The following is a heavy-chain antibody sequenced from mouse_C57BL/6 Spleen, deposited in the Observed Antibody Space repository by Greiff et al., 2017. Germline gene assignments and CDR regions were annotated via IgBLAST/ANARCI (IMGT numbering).Heavy chain of an antibody. CDR3: ARHFYDGYPHYYAMDY. J-gene: IGHJ4*01. CDR2: IYPGDGDT. V-gene: IGHV1-80*01. CDR1: GYAFSSYW. Sequence: VKLQQSGAELVKPGASVKISCKASGYAFSSYWMNWVKQRPGKGLEWIGQIYPGDGDTNYNGKFKGKATLTADKSSSTAYMQLSSLTSEDSAVYFCARHFYDGYPHYYAMDYWGQGTSVTVSS. D-gene: IGHD2-3*01.